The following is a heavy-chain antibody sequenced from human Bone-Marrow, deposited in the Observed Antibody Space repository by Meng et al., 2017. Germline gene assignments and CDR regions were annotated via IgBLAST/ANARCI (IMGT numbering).Heavy chain of an antibody. V-gene: IGHV1-69*06. CDR1: GGTFSNYA. D-gene: IGHD3-22*01. Sequence: QVGVEGNKPGSSVKVSCKASGGTFSNYANNWVRQAPGQGLEWMGGIIPIFGTENYAQKFQGRVTITADKSTSTAYMELSSLRSEETAVYYCARETHYYDSRYFDYWGQGTLVTVSS. J-gene: IGHJ4*02. CDR2: IIPIFGTE. CDR3: ARETHYYDSRYFDY.